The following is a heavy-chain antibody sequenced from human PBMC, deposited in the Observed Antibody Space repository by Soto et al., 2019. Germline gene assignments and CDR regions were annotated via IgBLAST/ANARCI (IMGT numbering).Heavy chain of an antibody. V-gene: IGHV3-30*18. CDR1: GFTFSSYG. CDR2: ISYDGSNK. Sequence: GGSLRLSCAASGFTFSSYGMHWVRQAPGKGLEWVAVISYDGSNKYYADSVKGRFTISRDNSKNTLYLQMNSLRAEDTAVYYCAKDLYAQNWFDPWGQGALVTVSS. CDR3: AKDLYAQNWFDP. D-gene: IGHD4-17*01. J-gene: IGHJ5*02.